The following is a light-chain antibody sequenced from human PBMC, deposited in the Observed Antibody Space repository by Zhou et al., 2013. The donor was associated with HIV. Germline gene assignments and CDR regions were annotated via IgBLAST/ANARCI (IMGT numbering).Light chain of an antibody. Sequence: DIQMTQSPSSVSASVGDRVTISCRASQGIGSWLAWYQQKPGQPPRLLIYAASSRATGIPDRFSGSGSWTDFTLTITRLEPEDFAVYYCHQHGKSPRTFGQGTKVESK. CDR1: QGIGSW. CDR2: AAS. CDR3: HQHGKSPRT. J-gene: IGKJ1*01. V-gene: IGKV1-12*01.